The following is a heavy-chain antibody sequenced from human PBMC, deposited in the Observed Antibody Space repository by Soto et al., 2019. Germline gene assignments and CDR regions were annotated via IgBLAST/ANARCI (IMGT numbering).Heavy chain of an antibody. CDR3: ARKGRYQLLSGYLGWFDP. J-gene: IGHJ5*02. D-gene: IGHD2-2*01. V-gene: IGHV5-51*01. CDR1: GYSFTSYW. CDR2: IYPGDSDT. Sequence: GESLKISCKGSGYSFTSYWIGWVRQMPGKGLEWMGIIYPGDSDTRYSPSFQGQVTISADKSISTAYLQWSSLKASDTAMYYCARKGRYQLLSGYLGWFDPWGQGTLVTVSS.